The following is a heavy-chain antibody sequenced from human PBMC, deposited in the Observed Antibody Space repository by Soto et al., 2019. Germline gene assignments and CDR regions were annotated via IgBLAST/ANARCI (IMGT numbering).Heavy chain of an antibody. Sequence: QVQLQESGPGLMKPSGTLSLICSVSGESVGRGTNYWSWVRQAPGWGLKWCGDIFDAATAIYNPSFESRVSISLDAATNQVSLKLTSVTAADTAIYYCARDRRGRADGFIYYYGMEVWGQGTSVTVSS. CDR1: GESVGRGTNY. J-gene: IGHJ6*02. CDR2: IFDAATA. D-gene: IGHD6-13*01. CDR3: ARDRRGRADGFIYYYGMEV. V-gene: IGHV4-61*01.